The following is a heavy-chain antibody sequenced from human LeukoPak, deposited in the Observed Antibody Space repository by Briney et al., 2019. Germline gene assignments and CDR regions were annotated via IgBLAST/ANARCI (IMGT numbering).Heavy chain of an antibody. J-gene: IGHJ4*02. D-gene: IGHD2-2*01. CDR3: VTSSAYY. Sequence: GGSLRLSCAASGFTFSSDAMSWVRQAPGKGLEWVSAISGSGAGTHCADSVKDRFTISRDTSKNTLYLQMNSLRAEDTAVYYCVTSSAYYWGQGTLVTVSS. V-gene: IGHV3-23*01. CDR1: GFTFSSDA. CDR2: ISGSGAGT.